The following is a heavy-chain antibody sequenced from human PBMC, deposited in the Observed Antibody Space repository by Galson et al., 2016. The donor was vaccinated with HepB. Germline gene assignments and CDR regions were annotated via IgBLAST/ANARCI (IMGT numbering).Heavy chain of an antibody. CDR1: GGSITTNNW. V-gene: IGHV4-4*02. CDR2: IYNSGDT. J-gene: IGHJ4*02. CDR3: TREAPGEYFDY. Sequence: SETLSLTCAVSGGSITTNNWWSWVRQPPGKGLEWMGQIYNSGDTNLNPSLKSRLTMSVDRSKNQFSLKLNSVTAADTALYFCTREAPGEYFDYWGQGVLVTVST.